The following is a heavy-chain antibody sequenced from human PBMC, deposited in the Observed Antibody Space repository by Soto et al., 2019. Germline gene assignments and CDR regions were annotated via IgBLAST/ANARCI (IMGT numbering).Heavy chain of an antibody. J-gene: IGHJ3*02. D-gene: IGHD3-9*01. CDR2: ISGSGGST. Sequence: EVQLLESGGGLVQPGGSLRLSCAASGFTFSSYAMSWVRQAPGKGLEWVSAISGSGGSTYYADSVKGRFTISRDNSKNPLYLQMNSLRAEDTTVYYCANLPLRYFDWLTGDDAFDIWGQGTMVTVSS. CDR1: GFTFSSYA. CDR3: ANLPLRYFDWLTGDDAFDI. V-gene: IGHV3-23*01.